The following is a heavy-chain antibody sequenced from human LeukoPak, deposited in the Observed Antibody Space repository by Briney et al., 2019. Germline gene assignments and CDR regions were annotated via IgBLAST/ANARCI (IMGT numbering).Heavy chain of an antibody. D-gene: IGHD2/OR15-2a*01. V-gene: IGHV3-13*01. CDR2: ITGTGDT. CDR1: GFIFSNYD. Sequence: PGGSLRLSCAASGFIFSNYDMHWVRQATGKGLEWVSTITGTGDTNYPGSVKGRFTISREIAKNSLFLQMNSLRAGDTAVYYCARDKGVYGAYGLGMDVWGQGTTVIVSS. J-gene: IGHJ6*02. CDR3: ARDKGVYGAYGLGMDV.